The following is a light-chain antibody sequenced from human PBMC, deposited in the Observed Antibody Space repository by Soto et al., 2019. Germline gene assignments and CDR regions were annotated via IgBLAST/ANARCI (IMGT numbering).Light chain of an antibody. V-gene: IGKV3-20*01. CDR3: LQYGSSPWT. J-gene: IGKJ1*01. CDR1: QSVSSSY. CDR2: GAS. Sequence: EIVLTQSPGTLSLSPGDRATLSCRASQSVSSSYLAWYQQKPGQAPRLLIYGASSSATGIPDRFSGSGSGTDFALTISRLEAEDFAVYYCLQYGSSPWTFGHGTKVVSK.